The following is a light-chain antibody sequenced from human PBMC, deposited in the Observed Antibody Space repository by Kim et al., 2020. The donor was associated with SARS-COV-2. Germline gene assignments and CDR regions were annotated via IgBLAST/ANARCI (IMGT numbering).Light chain of an antibody. V-gene: IGKV3-15*01. Sequence: EIVMTQSPATLSVSPGEGATLSCRASQSVNSNLAWYQQKPGQAPRLLIYGASTRATGVPASFSGSGSGTDFTLTISSLQSEDFAHYYCEQYNNWPLTFGGGTKVDIK. CDR1: QSVNSN. J-gene: IGKJ4*01. CDR3: EQYNNWPLT. CDR2: GAS.